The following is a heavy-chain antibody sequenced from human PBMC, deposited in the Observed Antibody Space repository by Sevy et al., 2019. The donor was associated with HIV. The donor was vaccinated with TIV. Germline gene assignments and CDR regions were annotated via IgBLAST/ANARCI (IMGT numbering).Heavy chain of an antibody. CDR1: GGSIRSYY. D-gene: IGHD4-17*01. CDR2: IYYSGST. V-gene: IGHV4-59*12. Sequence: SETLSLTCTVSGGSIRSYYWSWIRQPPGKGLEWIGHIYYSGSTNYNPSLKSRVTISVQTSKHQFSLKLRSVTAADTAVYYCARGSKGDYGGEYYFDYWGQGTLVTVSS. CDR3: ARGSKGDYGGEYYFDY. J-gene: IGHJ4*02.